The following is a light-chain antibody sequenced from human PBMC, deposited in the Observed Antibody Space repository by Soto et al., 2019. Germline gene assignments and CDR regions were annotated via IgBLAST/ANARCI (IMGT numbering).Light chain of an antibody. J-gene: IGLJ3*02. Sequence: QSVLTKPPSASGTPGQTVTISCSGSSSNIGGNPVNWYQQLPGTAPKLLIYNNNQQPSGVPDRFSGYKSGTSASLAISGLQSEDEADYDCAAWHDSLNGPVFGGGTKVTVL. CDR2: NNN. CDR1: SSNIGGNP. V-gene: IGLV1-44*01. CDR3: AAWHDSLNGPV.